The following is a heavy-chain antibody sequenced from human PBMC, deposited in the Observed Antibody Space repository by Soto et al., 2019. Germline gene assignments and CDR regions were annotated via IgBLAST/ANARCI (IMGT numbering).Heavy chain of an antibody. CDR1: SGSISSGGYY. CDR3: ASEPRYSSSWNDAFDI. J-gene: IGHJ3*02. V-gene: IGHV4-31*03. D-gene: IGHD6-13*01. CDR2: IYYSGST. Sequence: QVQLQESGPGLVKPSQTLSLTCTVSSGSISSGGYYWSWIRQHPGKGLEWIGYIYYSGSTYYNPSLKSRVTISVDTSKNQFSLKLSSVTAADTAVYCCASEPRYSSSWNDAFDIWGQGTMVTVSS.